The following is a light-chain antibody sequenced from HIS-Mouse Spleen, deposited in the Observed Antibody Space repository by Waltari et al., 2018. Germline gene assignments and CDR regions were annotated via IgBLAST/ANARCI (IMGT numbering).Light chain of an antibody. CDR3: CSYAGSSTFEV. V-gene: IGLV2-23*03. CDR1: SSAVGSYHF. Sequence: QSALTQPASVSGSPGRSIPIPCTGTSSAVGSYHFSSWSQQHPGKAPKLMIYEGSKRPSGVSNRFSGSKSGNTASLTISGLQAEDEADYYCCSYAGSSTFEVFGGGTKLTVL. J-gene: IGLJ2*01. CDR2: EGS.